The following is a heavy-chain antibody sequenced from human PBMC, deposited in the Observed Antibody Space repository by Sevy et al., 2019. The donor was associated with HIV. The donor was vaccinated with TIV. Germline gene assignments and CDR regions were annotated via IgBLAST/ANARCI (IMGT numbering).Heavy chain of an antibody. Sequence: GGSLRLSCAASGFTFSSYSMNWVRQAPGKGLEWVSYISSSSSTIYYADSVKGRFTISRDNAKNSLYLQMNSLRDEDTAVYYCAGVSMVTIFGVVDAFDIWGQGTMVTVSS. CDR3: AGVSMVTIFGVVDAFDI. D-gene: IGHD3-3*01. CDR1: GFTFSSYS. J-gene: IGHJ3*02. CDR2: ISSSSSTI. V-gene: IGHV3-48*02.